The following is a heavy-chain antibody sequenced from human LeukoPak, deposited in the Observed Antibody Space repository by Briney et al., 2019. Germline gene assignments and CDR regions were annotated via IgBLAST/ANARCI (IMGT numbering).Heavy chain of an antibody. J-gene: IGHJ4*02. V-gene: IGHV3-21*05. D-gene: IGHD1-1*01. CDR2: INDVNGDI. CDR3: ARDTVQPGRIDC. CDR1: EFTFSLYA. Sequence: PGGPLRLFCAASEFTFSLYAMNWVRQATGKGLEWVSYINDVNGDIHYADSVRGRFTISRDNDKKTLYLQMNSLRAEDTAVYYCARDTVQPGRIDCWGQGTLVSVSS.